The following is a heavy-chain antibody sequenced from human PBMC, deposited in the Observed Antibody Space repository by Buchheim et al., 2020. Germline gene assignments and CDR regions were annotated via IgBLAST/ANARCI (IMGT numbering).Heavy chain of an antibody. CDR1: GFNFDRYW. CDR3: GRNEVGGTATTFLMYLCMDV. CDR2: IKKDGSEA. Sequence: LRLVESGGGLVQKGGSLRLSCEASGFNFDRYWMSWVRQVPGKGLEWVANIKKDGSEAYYVDSVQGRFTISRDNVKKLVHLQLNNPRAEDTSTYYCGRNEVGGTATTFLMYLCMDVWGNGTT. J-gene: IGHJ6*04. V-gene: IGHV3-7*03. D-gene: IGHD1-1*01.